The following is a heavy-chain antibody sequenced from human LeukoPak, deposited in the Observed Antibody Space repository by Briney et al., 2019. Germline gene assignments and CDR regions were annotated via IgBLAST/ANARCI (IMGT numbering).Heavy chain of an antibody. CDR3: AKPGSGWYAFDY. V-gene: IGHV3-74*01. CDR2: INKDGSST. D-gene: IGHD6-19*01. J-gene: IGHJ4*02. Sequence: GGSLRLSCAASGFTFSTYRMHWVRQAPGKGLVWVSRINKDGSSTSYAESVQGRFTFSRDNAKNTLYLQMNSLRAEDTAIYYCAKPGSGWYAFDYWGQGTLVTVSS. CDR1: GFTFSTYR.